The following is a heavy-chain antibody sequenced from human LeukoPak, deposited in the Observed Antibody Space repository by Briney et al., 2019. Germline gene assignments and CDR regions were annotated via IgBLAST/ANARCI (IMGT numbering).Heavy chain of an antibody. CDR2: INPNSGGT. J-gene: IGHJ5*02. Sequence: PWASVKVSCKASGYTFTGYYMHRVRQAPGQGLEWMGWINPNSGGTNYAQKFQGRVTMTRDTSISTAYMELSRLRSDDTAVYYCARDSGSCLGWFDPWGQGTLVTVSS. D-gene: IGHD1-26*01. V-gene: IGHV1-2*02. CDR1: GYTFTGYY. CDR3: ARDSGSCLGWFDP.